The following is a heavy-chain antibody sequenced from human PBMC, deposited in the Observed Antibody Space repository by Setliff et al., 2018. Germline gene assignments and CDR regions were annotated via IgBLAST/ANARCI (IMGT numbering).Heavy chain of an antibody. V-gene: IGHV1-18*01. D-gene: IGHD2-21*01. CDR1: GFSFTTYG. J-gene: IGHJ3*02. CDR3: ARDRGGDDFVGAVGDSFDI. CDR2: ISAYNGNT. Sequence: ASVNVSCKTSGFSFTTYGITWVRQAPGQGLEWMGWISAYNGNTDSAQKFQGRVTMSADTSTTTVYMELRSLRSDDTAVYYCARDRGGDDFVGAVGDSFDIWGQGTMVTVSS.